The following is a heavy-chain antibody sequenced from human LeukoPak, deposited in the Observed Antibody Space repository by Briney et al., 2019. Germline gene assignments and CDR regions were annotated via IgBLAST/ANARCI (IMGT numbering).Heavy chain of an antibody. J-gene: IGHJ3*02. D-gene: IGHD2-21*02. CDR2: ISWNSGSI. Sequence: GRSLRLSCAASGFTFDDYAMHWVRQAPGKGLEWVSGISWNSGSIGYADSVKGRFTISRDNAKNSLYLQMNSLRAEDTALYYCAKDIGPREIVVVTEGGLAFDIWGQGTMVTVSS. CDR1: GFTFDDYA. V-gene: IGHV3-9*01. CDR3: AKDIGPREIVVVTEGGLAFDI.